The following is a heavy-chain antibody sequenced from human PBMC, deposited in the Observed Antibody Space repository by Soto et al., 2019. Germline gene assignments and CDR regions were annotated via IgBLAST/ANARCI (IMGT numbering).Heavy chain of an antibody. V-gene: IGHV4-34*01. D-gene: IGHD3-22*01. CDR1: GGSFSGDY. CDR2: INHSGST. CDR3: ARGCYYDSSGYPYFDY. J-gene: IGHJ4*02. Sequence: LSXTCAGYGGSFSGDYWSWIRQPPGKGLEWIGEINHSGSTNYNPSLKSRVTISVDTSKNQFSLKLSSVTAADTAVYYCARGCYYDSSGYPYFDYWGQGTLVTVSS.